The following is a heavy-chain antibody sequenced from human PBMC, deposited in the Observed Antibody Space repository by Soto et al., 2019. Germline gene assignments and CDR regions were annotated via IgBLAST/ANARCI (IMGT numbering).Heavy chain of an antibody. J-gene: IGHJ4*02. D-gene: IGHD3-10*01. Sequence: GGSLRLSCETSGFPFGIYTINWVRQAPGKGLEWVSSSSSSGTYIDYADSVEGRFAISRDDAKNSVFLEMTSLRVDDTAVYYCAREGNYHEFWGQGTLVTVSS. CDR2: SSSSGTYI. CDR1: GFPFGIYT. V-gene: IGHV3-21*01. CDR3: AREGNYHEF.